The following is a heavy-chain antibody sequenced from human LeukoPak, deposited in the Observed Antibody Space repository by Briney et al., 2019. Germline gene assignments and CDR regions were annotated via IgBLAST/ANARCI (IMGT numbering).Heavy chain of an antibody. J-gene: IGHJ4*02. CDR3: ARSLFGPIISGFDY. CDR1: GFTLSSYS. D-gene: IGHD3-10*02. Sequence: GGSLRLSCAASGFTLSSYSMNWVRQAPGKGLEWVSSISSSSSYIYYADSVKGRFTISRDNAKNSLYLQMNSLRAEDTAVYYCARSLFGPIISGFDYWGQGTLVTVSS. CDR2: ISSSSSYI. V-gene: IGHV3-21*01.